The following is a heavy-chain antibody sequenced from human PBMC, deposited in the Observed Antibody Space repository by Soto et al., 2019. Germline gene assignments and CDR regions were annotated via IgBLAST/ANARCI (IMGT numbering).Heavy chain of an antibody. Sequence: KTSETLSLTCAVSGGSISSGGYSWSWIRQPPGKGLEWIGYIYHSGSTYYNPSLKSRVTISVDRSKNQFSLKLSSVTAADTAVYYCARGGIVHWFDPWRDLTLVTV. CDR2: IYHSGST. V-gene: IGHV4-30-2*01. CDR3: ARGGIVHWFDP. D-gene: IGHD2-21*01. J-gene: IGHJ5*02. CDR1: GGSISSGGYS.